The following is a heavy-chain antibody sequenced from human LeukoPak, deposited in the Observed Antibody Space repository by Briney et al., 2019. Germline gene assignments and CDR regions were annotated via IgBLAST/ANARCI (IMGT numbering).Heavy chain of an antibody. CDR2: IIPIFGTA. V-gene: IGHV1-69*05. D-gene: IGHD3-22*01. CDR3: AREMLYYYDSSGCDY. J-gene: IGHJ4*02. CDR1: GGTFSSYA. Sequence: GSSVKVSCKASGGTFSSYAISWVRQAPGQGLEWMGRIIPIFGTASYAQKFQGRVTITTDESTSTAYMELSSLRSEDTAVYYCAREMLYYYDSSGCDYWGQGTLVTVSS.